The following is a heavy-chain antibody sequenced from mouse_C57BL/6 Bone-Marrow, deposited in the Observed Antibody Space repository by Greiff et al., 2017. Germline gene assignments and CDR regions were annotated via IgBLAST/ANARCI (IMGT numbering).Heavy chain of an antibody. Sequence: VKLQQSGAELMKPGASVKLSCKATGYTFTGYRIEWVKQRPGHGLEWIGEIFPGSGSTNYNEQFKGTATFTADKSSNPAYMPLISLATEDSAIYDSARVLYWGQGTSLTVSS. CDR3: ARVLY. J-gene: IGHJ4*01. CDR1: GYTFTGYR. V-gene: IGHV1-9*01. CDR2: IFPGSGST.